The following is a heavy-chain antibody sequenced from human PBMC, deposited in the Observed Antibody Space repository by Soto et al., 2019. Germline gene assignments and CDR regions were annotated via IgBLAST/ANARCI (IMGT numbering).Heavy chain of an antibody. D-gene: IGHD2-15*01. CDR1: GFTFSSYW. J-gene: IGHJ3*02. V-gene: IGHV3-7*05. CDR2: IKQDGSEK. CDR3: ARGLGYCSGVSFYILDAFDI. Sequence: EVQLVESGGGLVQPGGSLSLSCAASGFTFSSYWMSWVRQAPGKGLECVANIKQDGSEKYYVDSVKGRFTISRDNANNSLYLQMNSLRAEDTAVYYCARGLGYCSGVSFYILDAFDILRQGTMVTVSS.